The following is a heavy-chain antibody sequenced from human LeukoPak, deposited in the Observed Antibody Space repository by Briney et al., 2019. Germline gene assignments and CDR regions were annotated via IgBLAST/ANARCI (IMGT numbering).Heavy chain of an antibody. V-gene: IGHV5-51*01. CDR1: GYSFTSYW. D-gene: IGHD2-2*01. CDR3: ASSRDIVVVPAAIYAFDI. CDR2: IYPGDSDT. J-gene: IGHJ3*02. Sequence: GESLKIPCKGSGYSFTSYWIGWVRQMPGKGLEWMGIIYPGDSDTRYSPSFQGQVTISADKSISTAYLQWSSLKASDTAMYYCASSRDIVVVPAAIYAFDIWGQGTMVTVSS.